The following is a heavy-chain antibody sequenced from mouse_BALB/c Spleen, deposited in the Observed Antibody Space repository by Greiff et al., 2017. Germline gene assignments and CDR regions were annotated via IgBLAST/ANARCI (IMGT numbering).Heavy chain of an antibody. CDR3: TRDQGADSSFAY. J-gene: IGHJ3*01. CDR1: GFTFSSYT. CDR2: ISSGGSYT. Sequence: LVESGGGLVKPGGSLKLSCAASGFTFSSYTMSWVRQTPEKRLEWVATISSGGSYTYYPDSVKGRFTISRDNAKNTLYLQMSSLKSEDTAMYYCTRDQGADSSFAYWGQGTLVTVSA. V-gene: IGHV5-6-4*01.